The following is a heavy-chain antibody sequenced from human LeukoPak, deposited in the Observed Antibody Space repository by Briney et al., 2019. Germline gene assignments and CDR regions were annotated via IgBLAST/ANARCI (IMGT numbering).Heavy chain of an antibody. Sequence: GGSLRLSCAASGFTFRNYWMGWVRQAPGKGLEWVANTKPDGSAEYYADSVRGRFTTSRDNANNFLYLQMNSLRAEDTAVYYCARSPNWAMIVDYWGQGTLVTVSS. J-gene: IGHJ4*02. V-gene: IGHV3-7*03. CDR3: ARSPNWAMIVDY. CDR1: GFTFRNYW. D-gene: IGHD3-22*01. CDR2: TKPDGSAE.